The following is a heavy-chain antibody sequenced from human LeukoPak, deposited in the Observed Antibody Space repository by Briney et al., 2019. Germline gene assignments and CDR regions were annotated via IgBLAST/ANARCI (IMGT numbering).Heavy chain of an antibody. J-gene: IGHJ4*02. CDR1: GGSFSGYY. CDR3: ARGTGYSSSWYHY. CDR2: INHSGST. D-gene: IGHD6-13*01. Sequence: SQTLSLTCAVYGGSFSGYYWSWIRQPPGKGPEWIGEINHSGSTNYNPSLKSRVTISVDTSKNQFSLKLSSVTAADTAVYYRARGTGYSSSWYHYWGQGTLVTVSS. V-gene: IGHV4-34*01.